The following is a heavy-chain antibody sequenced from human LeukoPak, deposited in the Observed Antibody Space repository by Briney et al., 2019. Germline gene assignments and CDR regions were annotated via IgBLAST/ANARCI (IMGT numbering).Heavy chain of an antibody. J-gene: IGHJ6*01. V-gene: IGHV1-2*02. Sequence: ASVTVSCKTSGYTFTDYYMHWVRPAPGQGLEWMGWMNPNSGDTNSAQSFQGRVTMTRETSISTAYMELSRLRFDDTAVYYCARVRRYYYGMDVWGQGTTVTVSS. CDR2: MNPNSGDT. CDR3: ARVRRYYYGMDV. CDR1: GYTFTDYY.